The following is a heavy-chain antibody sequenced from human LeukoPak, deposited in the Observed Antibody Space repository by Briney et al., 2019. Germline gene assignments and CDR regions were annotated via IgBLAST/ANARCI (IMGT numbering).Heavy chain of an antibody. CDR2: IYYSGST. Sequence: SETLSLTCTVSGVSISSSSYYWGWIRQPPGKGLEWIGSIYYSGSTYYNPSLKSRVTISVDTSKNQFSLKLSSVTAADTAVYYCASISSYYYYYYMDVWGKGTTVTVSS. CDR1: GVSISSSSYY. CDR3: ASISSYYYYYYMDV. D-gene: IGHD6-6*01. J-gene: IGHJ6*03. V-gene: IGHV4-39*01.